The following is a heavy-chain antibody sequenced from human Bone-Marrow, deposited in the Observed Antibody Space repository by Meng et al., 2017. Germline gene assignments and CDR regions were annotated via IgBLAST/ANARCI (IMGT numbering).Heavy chain of an antibody. V-gene: IGHV3-30*19. Sequence: GGSLRLSCAASGFTFSSYGMHWVRQAPGKGLEWVAVISYDGSNKYYADSVKGRFTISRDNSKNTLYLQMNSLRADDTAMYYCARDEDISAAGKLFGDYWGQGTLVTVSS. CDR1: GFTFSSYG. CDR3: ARDEDISAAGKLFGDY. J-gene: IGHJ4*02. D-gene: IGHD6-13*01. CDR2: ISYDGSNK.